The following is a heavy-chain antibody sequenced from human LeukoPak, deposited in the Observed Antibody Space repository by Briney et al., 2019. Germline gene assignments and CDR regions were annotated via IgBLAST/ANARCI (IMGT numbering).Heavy chain of an antibody. Sequence: SESLSLTCAVSGGSFSGYGWSWIRQPPGKGLEWIREINDSGSTNYNPSLKSRVTISVDTSKNQFSLKLSSVTAADTAVYYCARLVRIVVVPAAIRYYYYGMDVWGQGTTVTVSS. D-gene: IGHD2-2*02. J-gene: IGHJ6*02. CDR1: GGSFSGYG. CDR3: ARLVRIVVVPAAIRYYYYGMDV. CDR2: INDSGST. V-gene: IGHV4-34*01.